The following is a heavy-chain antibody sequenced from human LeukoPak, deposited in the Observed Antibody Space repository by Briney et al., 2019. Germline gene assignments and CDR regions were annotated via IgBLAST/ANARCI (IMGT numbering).Heavy chain of an antibody. V-gene: IGHV3-23*01. CDR1: GFTFSSYA. D-gene: IGHD4-11*01. CDR2: ISGSGGST. CDR3: VSATVTTSDY. Sequence: GGSLRLSCAASGFTFSSYAMSWVRQAPGKGLEWASAISGSGGSTYYADSVKGRFTISRDNSKNTLYLQMNSLRAEDTAVYYCVSATVTTSDYWGQGTLVTVSS. J-gene: IGHJ4*02.